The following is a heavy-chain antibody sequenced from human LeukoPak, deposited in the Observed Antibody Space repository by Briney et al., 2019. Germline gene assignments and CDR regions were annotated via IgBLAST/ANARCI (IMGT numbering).Heavy chain of an antibody. J-gene: IGHJ4*02. D-gene: IGHD3-10*01. CDR2: IHYSGTT. Sequence: SETLSLTCTVSGDSISTYYWTWIRQPPGQGLEWIGYIHYSGTTNYNPSLKSRVTISVDTSKNQFSLNLSSVTAADTAIYYCAINSHYYGSGSLDYWGQGALVTVSS. CDR3: AINSHYYGSGSLDY. CDR1: GDSISTYY. V-gene: IGHV4-59*08.